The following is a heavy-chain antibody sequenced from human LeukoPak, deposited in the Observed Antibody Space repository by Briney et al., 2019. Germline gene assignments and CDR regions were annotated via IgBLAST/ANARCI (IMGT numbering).Heavy chain of an antibody. CDR2: INSDGSST. Sequence: PGGSLRLSCAASGFTFSSYWTHWVRQAPGKGLVWVSRINSDGSSTSYADSVKGRFTISRDNAKNTLYLQMNSLRAEDTAVYYCARDARSSGWYELVPFDYWGQGTLVTVSS. D-gene: IGHD6-19*01. CDR3: ARDARSSGWYELVPFDY. CDR1: GFTFSSYW. J-gene: IGHJ4*02. V-gene: IGHV3-74*01.